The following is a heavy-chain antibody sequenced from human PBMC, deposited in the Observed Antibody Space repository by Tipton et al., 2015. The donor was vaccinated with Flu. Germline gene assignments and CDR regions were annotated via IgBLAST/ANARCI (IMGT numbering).Heavy chain of an antibody. CDR1: GDSIGSDYY. CDR2: IHKTGII. V-gene: IGHV4-38-2*02. D-gene: IGHD4-17*01. CDR3: ARVPSSSPTTEIRTTARGALDI. J-gene: IGHJ3*02. Sequence: TLSLTCSVSGDSIGSDYYWGWIRQPPKRGLEWIGNIHKTGIIYFNPSLTGRVSISVDTSKNQFSLRLTSVTAADTAVYYCARVPSSSPTTEIRTTARGALDIWGQGTMVTVSS.